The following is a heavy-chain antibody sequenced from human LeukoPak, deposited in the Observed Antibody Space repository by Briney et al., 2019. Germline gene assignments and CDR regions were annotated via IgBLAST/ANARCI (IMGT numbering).Heavy chain of an antibody. V-gene: IGHV4-39*07. CDR3: ARGGPYYDFWSGYYTPCWFDP. Sequence: SETLSLTCTVSGGSISSSSYYWGWIRQPPGKGLEWIGSIYYSGSTYYNPSLKSRVTISVDTSKNQFSLKLSSVTAADTAVYYCARGGPYYDFWSGYYTPCWFDPWVREPWSPSPQ. D-gene: IGHD3-3*01. J-gene: IGHJ5*02. CDR2: IYYSGST. CDR1: GGSISSSSYY.